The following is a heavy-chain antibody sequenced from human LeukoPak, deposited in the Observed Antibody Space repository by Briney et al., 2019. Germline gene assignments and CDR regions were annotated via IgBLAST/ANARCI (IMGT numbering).Heavy chain of an antibody. V-gene: IGHV4-4*07. CDR3: ARDTGSITMVRGVRSPYYYYYMDV. Sequence: SETLSLTCVLYGGSSSGYYWSWIRQPAGKGLEWIGRIYTSGSTNYNPSLKSRVTMSVDTSKNQFSLKLSSVTAADTAVYYCARDTGSITMVRGVRSPYYYYYMDVWGKGTTVTISS. CDR2: IYTSGST. D-gene: IGHD3-10*01. CDR1: GGSSSGYY. J-gene: IGHJ6*03.